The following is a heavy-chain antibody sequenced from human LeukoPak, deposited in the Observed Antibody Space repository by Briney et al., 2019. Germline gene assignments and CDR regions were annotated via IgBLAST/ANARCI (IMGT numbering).Heavy chain of an antibody. CDR2: INPSGGST. CDR3: ATAQRGYSYEEYYYYGMDV. D-gene: IGHD5-18*01. CDR1: GYTFTSYY. V-gene: IGHV1-46*01. Sequence: ASVKLSCKASGYTFTSYYMHWVRQAPGQGLEWMGIINPSGGSTSYAQKVQGRVSMTGDTSTSTVYMELSSLRSEDTAVYYCATAQRGYSYEEYYYYGMDVGGEGTTVTVSS. J-gene: IGHJ6*01.